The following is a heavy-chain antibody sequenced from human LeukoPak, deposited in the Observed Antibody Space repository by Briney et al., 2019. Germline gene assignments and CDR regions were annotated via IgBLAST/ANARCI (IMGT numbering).Heavy chain of an antibody. Sequence: GGSLRLSCAASGFTFCSYGMHWVRQAPGKGLEWVAVISYDGSNKYYADSVKGRFTLSRDNSKNTLYLQMNSLRAEDTVVYYCAKVPYLGNYYDSSGSEYYFDYWGQGTLVTVSS. CDR2: ISYDGSNK. CDR3: AKVPYLGNYYDSSGSEYYFDY. J-gene: IGHJ4*02. D-gene: IGHD3-22*01. CDR1: GFTFCSYG. V-gene: IGHV3-30*18.